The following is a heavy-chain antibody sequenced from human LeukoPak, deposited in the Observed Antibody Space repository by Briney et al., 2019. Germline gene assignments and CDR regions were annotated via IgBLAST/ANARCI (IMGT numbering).Heavy chain of an antibody. Sequence: GGALRLSCAASGFTFSSYGMHWVRQAPGKGLEWVAFIRDDGSNKYYADSVKGRFTISRDNSKNTLYLQMNSLRAEDTAVYYCAKDAGPYCSSTSCYNYYYMDVWGKGTTVTISS. CDR1: GFTFSSYG. J-gene: IGHJ6*03. V-gene: IGHV3-30*02. CDR2: IRDDGSNK. D-gene: IGHD2-2*02. CDR3: AKDAGPYCSSTSCYNYYYMDV.